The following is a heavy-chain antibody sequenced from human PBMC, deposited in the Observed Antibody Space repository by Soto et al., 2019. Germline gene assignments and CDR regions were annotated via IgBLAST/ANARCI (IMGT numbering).Heavy chain of an antibody. CDR3: VRLPDNVDVLTGRSGYNDY. V-gene: IGHV1-8*01. D-gene: IGHD3-9*01. CDR1: GYTFTNYD. Sequence: QVQLVQSGAEVKKPGASVKVSCKASGYTFTNYDINWVRHATGQGLEWMGWMNPNSGNTGSAQKFQGRVTMTRDTSINTVYMELSSLRSDDTAVYYCVRLPDNVDVLTGRSGYNDYWGQGTLVTVSS. J-gene: IGHJ4*02. CDR2: MNPNSGNT.